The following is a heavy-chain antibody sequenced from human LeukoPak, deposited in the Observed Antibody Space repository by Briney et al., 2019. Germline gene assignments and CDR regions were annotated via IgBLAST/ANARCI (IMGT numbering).Heavy chain of an antibody. CDR3: ARYGNSSRWFNWFDP. V-gene: IGHV4-30-4*08. D-gene: IGHD6-13*01. J-gene: IGHJ5*02. CDR2: IYYSGST. Sequence: SETLSLTCTVSGGSISSGDYYWSWIRQPPGKGLEWIGYIYYSGSTYYNPSLKSRVTISVDTSKNQFSLKLSSVTAADTAVYYCARYGNSSRWFNWFDPWGQGTLVTVSS. CDR1: GGSISSGDYY.